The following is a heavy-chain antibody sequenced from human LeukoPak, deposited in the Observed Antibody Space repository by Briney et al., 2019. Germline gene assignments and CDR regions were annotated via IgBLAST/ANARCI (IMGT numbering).Heavy chain of an antibody. D-gene: IGHD2-2*01. CDR2: IYYSGST. CDR1: GFTVSSNY. V-gene: IGHV4-59*02. J-gene: IGHJ4*02. Sequence: GSLRLSCAASGFTVSSNYMSWIRQHPGKGLEWIGYIYYSGSTNYNPSLKSRVTISVDTSKNQFSLKLSSVTAADTAVYYCAREYCSSTSCYFDYWGQGTLVTVSS. CDR3: AREYCSSTSCYFDY.